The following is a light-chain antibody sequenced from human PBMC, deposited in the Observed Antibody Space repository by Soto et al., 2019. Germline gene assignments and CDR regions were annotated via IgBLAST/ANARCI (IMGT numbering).Light chain of an antibody. CDR1: SSDVGGYNY. CDR3: SSYTSSSILV. V-gene: IGLV2-14*01. J-gene: IGLJ2*01. CDR2: EVS. Sequence: QSALTQPASVSGSPGQSITISCTGTSSDVGGYNYVSWYQQHPGKAPKLMIYEVSNRPSGVSNRFSGSKSGNTASLTISGLQAEDEADYYCSSYTSSSILVFGGGTKPTVL.